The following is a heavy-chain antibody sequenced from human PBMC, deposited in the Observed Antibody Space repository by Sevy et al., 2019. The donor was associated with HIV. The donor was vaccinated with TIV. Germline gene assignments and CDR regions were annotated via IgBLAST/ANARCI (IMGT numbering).Heavy chain of an antibody. D-gene: IGHD6-19*01. CDR3: AGQTSGWYDWFDP. J-gene: IGHJ5*02. CDR1: GYTFIGYY. V-gene: IGHV1-2*06. Sequence: ASVKVSCKASGYTFIGYYIHWLRQAPGQGLEWIGRINPSSGGTKYTQKFQGRVTVTTDMSVSTAYMELIGLRSDDTAMYYCAGQTSGWYDWFDPWGQGTLVTVCS. CDR2: INPSSGGT.